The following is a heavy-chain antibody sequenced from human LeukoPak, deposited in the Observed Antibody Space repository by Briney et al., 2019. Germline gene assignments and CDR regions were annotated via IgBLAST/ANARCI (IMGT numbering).Heavy chain of an antibody. CDR3: AKGGSIAARPPFDY. V-gene: IGHV3-30*18. Sequence: GRSLRLSCAASGFTFSSYGMHWVRKAPGKGLEWVAVISYDGSNKYYADSVKGRFTISRDNLKNTLYLQMNSLRAEDTAVYYCAKGGSIAARPPFDYWGQGTLVTVSS. CDR2: ISYDGSNK. J-gene: IGHJ4*02. CDR1: GFTFSSYG. D-gene: IGHD6-6*01.